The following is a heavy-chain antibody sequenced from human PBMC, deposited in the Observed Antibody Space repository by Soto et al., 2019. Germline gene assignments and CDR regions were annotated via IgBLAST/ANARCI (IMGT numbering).Heavy chain of an antibody. CDR1: GFTFSNAW. V-gene: IGHV3-15*07. D-gene: IGHD3-16*01. J-gene: IGHJ4*02. Sequence: GGSLRLSCAASGFTFSNAWINWVRQAPGKGLEWVGRIKSKTDGGTTDFAASVKGRFAISRDDSKNMVYLQMNSLKTEDTGIYYCAKDRLAGGFDYWGQGTLVTVSA. CDR3: AKDRLAGGFDY. CDR2: IKSKTDGGTT.